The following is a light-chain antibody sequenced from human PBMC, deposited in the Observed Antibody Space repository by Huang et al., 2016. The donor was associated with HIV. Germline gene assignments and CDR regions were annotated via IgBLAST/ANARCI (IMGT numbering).Light chain of an antibody. Sequence: EIVMTQSPATLSVSPGERATLSCRASQSVTSLAWYQQKPGQTPRLLIYGASTRATGIPARVSGSGSGTDFTRTISSLQSEDFAVYYCQQYNNWPSITFGQGTRLEIK. CDR2: GAS. V-gene: IGKV3-15*01. CDR3: QQYNNWPSIT. J-gene: IGKJ5*01. CDR1: QSVTS.